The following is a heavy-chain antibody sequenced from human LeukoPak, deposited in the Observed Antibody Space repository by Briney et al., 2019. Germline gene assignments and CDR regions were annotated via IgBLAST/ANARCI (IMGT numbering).Heavy chain of an antibody. Sequence: SETLSLTCTVSGGSLTSTSYYWGWIRQPPGKGLERIGSIYYSGNTYSNPSLKSRVSMYVDTSKNQFSLRQSSVTAADTAVYYCARYTGSPLVYFDYWGQGTLVTVSS. D-gene: IGHD1-26*01. CDR2: IYYSGNT. CDR1: GGSLTSTSYY. V-gene: IGHV4-39*01. J-gene: IGHJ4*02. CDR3: ARYTGSPLVYFDY.